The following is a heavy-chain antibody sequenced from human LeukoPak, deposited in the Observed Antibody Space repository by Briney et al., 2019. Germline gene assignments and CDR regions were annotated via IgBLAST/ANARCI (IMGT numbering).Heavy chain of an antibody. Sequence: GGSLRLSCAASGFTFHGHAMHWVRQVPEKGLEWVSLISRDGGSTYYADSVKGRFTISRDNSKNSLHLQMNSLTTEDTALYYCARGDQWLIHYLGQGTLVTVSS. J-gene: IGHJ4*02. CDR2: ISRDGGST. CDR3: ARGDQWLIHY. V-gene: IGHV3-43*02. CDR1: GFTFHGHA. D-gene: IGHD6-19*01.